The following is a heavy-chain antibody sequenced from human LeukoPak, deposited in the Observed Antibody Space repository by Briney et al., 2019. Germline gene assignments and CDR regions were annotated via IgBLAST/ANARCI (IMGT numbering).Heavy chain of an antibody. CDR1: GGSISSYY. V-gene: IGHV4-4*07. D-gene: IGHD2-2*01. CDR3: AAIAVVPAEVSPGGAFDI. Sequence: PSETLSLTCTVSGGSISSYYWSWIRQPAGKGLEWIGRIYTSGSTNYNPSLKSRVTMSVDTSKNQFSLKLSSVTAADTAVYYCAAIAVVPAEVSPGGAFDIWGQGTMVTVSS. J-gene: IGHJ3*02. CDR2: IYTSGST.